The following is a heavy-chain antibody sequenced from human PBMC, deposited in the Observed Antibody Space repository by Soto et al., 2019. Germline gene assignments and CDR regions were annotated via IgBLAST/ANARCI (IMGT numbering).Heavy chain of an antibody. V-gene: IGHV4-59*01. CDR2: VSSTGST. D-gene: IGHD3-22*01. Sequence: PSETLSLTCTVSGGSISSYYWSWIRQSPGKGLEWVGYVSSTGSTNYNPSLKSRVTLSLDTSTNEVSLSLTSVTAADAAVYFCARFSPPRKSYDSNPGWFDPWGQGIMVTVSS. J-gene: IGHJ5*02. CDR3: ARFSPPRKSYDSNPGWFDP. CDR1: GGSISSYY.